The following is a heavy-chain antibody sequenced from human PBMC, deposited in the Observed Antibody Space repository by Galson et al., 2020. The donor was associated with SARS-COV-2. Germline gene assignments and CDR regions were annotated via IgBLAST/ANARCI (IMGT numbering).Heavy chain of an antibody. CDR2: ISDSGDIT. V-gene: IGHV3-23*01. D-gene: IGHD6-19*01. J-gene: IGHJ4*02. Sequence: GGSLRLSCAVSGFISSSYAMSWVRQAPGKGLEWDSGISDSGDITYYADSVKGRFTISRDNSRNMLYLQMNSLRAEDMALYYCAKTGYSSGAGYFDNWGQGTLVTGSS. CDR1: GFISSSYA. CDR3: AKTGYSSGAGYFDN.